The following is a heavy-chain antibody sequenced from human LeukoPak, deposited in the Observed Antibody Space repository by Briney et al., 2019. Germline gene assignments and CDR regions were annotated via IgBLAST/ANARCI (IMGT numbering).Heavy chain of an antibody. CDR3: GYGEDYYFMDV. CDR1: RLTFVDYA. V-gene: IGHV3-49*04. Sequence: PGRSLRLSCTVSRLTFVDYALSWVRQAPGKGLEWVGFIRNKAYGGTTEYDASVKSRFNISREGSQSIAYLQMNSLKAEDTAVYYCGYGEDYYFMDVGGIGTAVTVS. CDR2: IRNKAYGGTT. D-gene: IGHD4-17*01. J-gene: IGHJ6*03.